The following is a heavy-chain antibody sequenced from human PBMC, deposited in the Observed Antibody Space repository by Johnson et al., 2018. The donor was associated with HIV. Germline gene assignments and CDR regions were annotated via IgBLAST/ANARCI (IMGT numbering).Heavy chain of an antibody. V-gene: IGHV3-33*06. D-gene: IGHD6-13*01. CDR3: AKVGIAAAGDDAFDI. CDR2: IWYDGSNK. J-gene: IGHJ3*02. CDR1: GFTFSSYG. Sequence: QVQLVESGGGVVQPGRSLRLSCAASGFTFSSYGMHWVRQAPGKGLEWVAVIWYDGSNKYYADSVKGRFTISRDNSKNTLYLQMNSLRAEDTAVYYCAKVGIAAAGDDAFDIWGKGTMVTVSS.